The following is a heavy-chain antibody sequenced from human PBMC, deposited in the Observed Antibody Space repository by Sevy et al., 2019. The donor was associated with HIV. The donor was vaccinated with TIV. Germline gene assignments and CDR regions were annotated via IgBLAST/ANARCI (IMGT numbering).Heavy chain of an antibody. Sequence: GGSLRLSCAASGFSFSTYSMNWVRQAPGKGLEWVSYISSSSSTIYYADPVKGRFTISRDNAKNSLDLQMNSLRAEDTALYYCARDKAYYDFWSGYDWGQGTLVTVSS. CDR3: ARDKAYYDFWSGYD. D-gene: IGHD3-3*01. J-gene: IGHJ4*02. CDR1: GFSFSTYS. V-gene: IGHV3-48*01. CDR2: ISSSSSTI.